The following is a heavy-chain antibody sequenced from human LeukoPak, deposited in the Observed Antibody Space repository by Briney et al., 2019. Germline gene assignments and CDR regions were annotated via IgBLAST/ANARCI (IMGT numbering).Heavy chain of an antibody. CDR2: INTGGGSI. D-gene: IGHD2-21*02. CDR3: ARTSTDCLDC. Sequence: GGSLRLSCAASGFTFRDYNMSWIRQAPGKGLEYISYINTGGGSIYYIDSVKGRFTISRDNDKNSLYLQMNNVRADDTAVYYCARTSTDCLDCWGQGTLVTVSS. J-gene: IGHJ4*02. V-gene: IGHV3-11*04. CDR1: GFTFRDYN.